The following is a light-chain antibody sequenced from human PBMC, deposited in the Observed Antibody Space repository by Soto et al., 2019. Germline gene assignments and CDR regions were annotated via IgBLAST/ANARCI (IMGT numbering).Light chain of an antibody. V-gene: IGKV3-15*01. CDR3: QQCRNWPLT. J-gene: IGKJ4*01. Sequence: EIGMTQSPATLSASPGAGATLSCKASQNVYNNVAWYQQRPGQPPRLLIYDASTRATGISARFSGSGYGTEFTLTISSLQSEDFAVYFCQQCRNWPLTFGGGTKVDIK. CDR1: QNVYNN. CDR2: DAS.